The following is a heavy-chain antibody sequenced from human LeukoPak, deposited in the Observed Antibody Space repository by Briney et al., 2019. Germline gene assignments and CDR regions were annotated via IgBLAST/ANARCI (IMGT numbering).Heavy chain of an antibody. CDR3: ARDQRYYDSSGHLDY. J-gene: IGHJ4*02. CDR2: INPSGGRT. CDR1: GYTFTGYY. V-gene: IGHV1-46*01. D-gene: IGHD3-22*01. Sequence: ASVKVSCKASGYTFTGYYMHWVRQAPGQGLEWMGIINPSGGRTSYAQKFQGRVTMTRDTSTSTVYMELSSLRSEDKAVYYCARDQRYYDSSGHLDYWGQGTLVTVSS.